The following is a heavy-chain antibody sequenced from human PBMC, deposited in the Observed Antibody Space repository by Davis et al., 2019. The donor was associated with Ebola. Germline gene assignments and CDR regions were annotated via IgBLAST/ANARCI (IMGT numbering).Heavy chain of an antibody. CDR3: ARLGTRGYSWFDP. CDR2: IYYSGST. Sequence: SETLSLTCTVPGGSISSYYWSWIRQPPGKGLEWIGYIYYSGSTNYNPSLKSRVTISVDTSKNQFSLKLSSVTAADTAVYYCARLGTRGYSWFDPWGQGTLVTVSS. V-gene: IGHV4-59*08. J-gene: IGHJ5*02. D-gene: IGHD5-12*01. CDR1: GGSISSYY.